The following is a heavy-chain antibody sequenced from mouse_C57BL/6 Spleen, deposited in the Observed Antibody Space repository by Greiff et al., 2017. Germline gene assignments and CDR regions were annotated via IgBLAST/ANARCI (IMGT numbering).Heavy chain of an antibody. V-gene: IGHV1-54*01. D-gene: IGHD2-4*01. CDR1: GYAFTNYL. CDR2: INPGSGGT. J-gene: IGHJ2*01. CDR3: ARSRDYDSFDY. Sequence: QVQLQQSGAELVRPGTSVKVSCKASGYAFTNYLIEWVKQRPGQGLEWIGVINPGSGGTNYNEKFKGKATLTADKSSSTAYMQLSSLTSEDSAVYFCARSRDYDSFDYWGQGTTLTVSS.